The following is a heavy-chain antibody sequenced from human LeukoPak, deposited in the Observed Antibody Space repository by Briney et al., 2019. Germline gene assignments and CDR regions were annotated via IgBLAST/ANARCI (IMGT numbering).Heavy chain of an antibody. CDR1: AFTFSSYA. J-gene: IGHJ4*02. V-gene: IGHV3-23*01. Sequence: SGGSLRLSCTASAFTFSSYAMSWVRQAPGKGLEWVSAISGSGGSTCSADSVKGRFTISRDNSKNTLYLQMNSLGAEDSAVYYCAKDGESGSYPDYWGQGTLVTVSS. CDR2: ISGSGGST. D-gene: IGHD1-26*01. CDR3: AKDGESGSYPDY.